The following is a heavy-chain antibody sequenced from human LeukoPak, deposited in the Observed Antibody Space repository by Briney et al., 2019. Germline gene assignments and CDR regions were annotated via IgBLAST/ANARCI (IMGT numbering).Heavy chain of an antibody. Sequence: GGSLRLSCAASGFTFDDYAMHWVRQAPGKGLEWVSGISWNSGSIGYADSVKGRFTISRDNAKNSLYLQMNSLRAEDTALYYCAKDKTTMVRGYYFDYWGQGTLVTVSS. CDR1: GFTFDDYA. V-gene: IGHV3-9*01. J-gene: IGHJ4*02. CDR2: ISWNSGSI. D-gene: IGHD3-10*01. CDR3: AKDKTTMVRGYYFDY.